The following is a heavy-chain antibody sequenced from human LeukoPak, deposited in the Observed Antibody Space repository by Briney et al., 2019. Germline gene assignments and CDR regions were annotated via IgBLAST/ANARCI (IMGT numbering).Heavy chain of an antibody. D-gene: IGHD3-9*01. CDR1: GFTFSSYW. CDR2: IKQDGSEK. Sequence: GGSLRLSCAASGFTFSSYWMSWVRQAPGKGLEWVANIKQDGSEKYYVDSVKGRFTISRDNAKNSLYLQMNSLRAEDTAVYYCARDYYDILTDHYYGMDVWGQGTTVTVSS. CDR3: ARDYYDILTDHYYGMDV. J-gene: IGHJ6*02. V-gene: IGHV3-7*01.